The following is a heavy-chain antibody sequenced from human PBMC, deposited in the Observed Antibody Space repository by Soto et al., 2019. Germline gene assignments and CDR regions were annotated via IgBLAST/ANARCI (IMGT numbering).Heavy chain of an antibody. D-gene: IGHD6-19*01. CDR2: IYYSGST. CDR1: GGSISSYY. J-gene: IGHJ4*02. CDR3: ARSPLYFSGWYGT. Sequence: QVQLQESGPGLVKPSETLSLTCTVSGGSISSYYWTWIRQPPGKGLEWIGYIYYSGSTNYNPSLKTRVTISVDTSKNQFPLKLSSVTAADTAVYYCARSPLYFSGWYGTWGQGTLVTVSS. V-gene: IGHV4-59*01.